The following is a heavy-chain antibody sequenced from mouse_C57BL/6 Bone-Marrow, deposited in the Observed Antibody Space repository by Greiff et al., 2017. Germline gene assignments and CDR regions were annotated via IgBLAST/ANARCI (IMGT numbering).Heavy chain of an antibody. J-gene: IGHJ2*01. V-gene: IGHV1-50*01. CDR2: IDPSDSYT. D-gene: IGHD4-1*01. Sequence: QVQLKQPGAELVKPGASVKLSCKASGYTFTSYWMQWVKQRPGQGLEWIGEIDPSDSYTNYNQKFKGKATLTVDTSSSTAYMQLSSLTSEDSAVYYCAREGSWVLFGYWGQGTTLTVSS. CDR3: AREGSWVLFGY. CDR1: GYTFTSYW.